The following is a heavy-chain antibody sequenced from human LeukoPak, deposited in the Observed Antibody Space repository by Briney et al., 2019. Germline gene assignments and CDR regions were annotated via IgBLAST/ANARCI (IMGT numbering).Heavy chain of an antibody. CDR1: GFTFSSYG. J-gene: IGHJ6*02. CDR3: AKDHEWGRLSDWNYYYYGMDV. CDR2: ISYDGSNK. D-gene: IGHD6-19*01. V-gene: IGHV3-30*18. Sequence: GGSLRLSCAASGFTFSSYGMHWVRQAPGKGLEWVAVISYDGSNKYYADSVKGRFTISRDNSKNTLYLQMNSLRAEDTAVYYCAKDHEWGRLSDWNYYYYGMDVWGQGTTVTVSS.